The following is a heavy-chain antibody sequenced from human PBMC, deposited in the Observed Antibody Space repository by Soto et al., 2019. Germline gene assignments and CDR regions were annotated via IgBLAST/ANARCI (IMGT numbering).Heavy chain of an antibody. CDR3: AKDPLPYNWNYVDY. J-gene: IGHJ4*02. Sequence: PGGSLRLSCAASGFTFSSYAMSWVRQAPGKGLEWVSAISGSGGSTYYADSVKGRFTISRDNSKNTLYLQMNSLRAEDTAVYYCAKDPLPYNWNYVDYWGQGTLVTVSS. CDR1: GFTFSSYA. V-gene: IGHV3-23*01. D-gene: IGHD1-20*01. CDR2: ISGSGGST.